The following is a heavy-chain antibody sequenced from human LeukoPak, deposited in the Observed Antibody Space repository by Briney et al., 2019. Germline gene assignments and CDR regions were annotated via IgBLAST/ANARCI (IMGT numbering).Heavy chain of an antibody. V-gene: IGHV3-74*01. CDR3: ARDLKFLGGYYYGMDA. Sequence: PGGSLRLSCAASGFTFRNYAMNWVRQAPGKGLVWVSLINSNGSRVNYADSEKGRFTISRDNAKNTLYLQMNSLRAEDPAVYYCARDLKFLGGYYYGMDAWGQGTTVTVS. CDR1: GFTFRNYA. D-gene: IGHD3-16*01. J-gene: IGHJ6*02. CDR2: INSNGSRV.